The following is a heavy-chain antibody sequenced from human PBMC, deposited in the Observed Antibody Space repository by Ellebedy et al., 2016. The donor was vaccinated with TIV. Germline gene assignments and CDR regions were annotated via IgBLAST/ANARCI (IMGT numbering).Heavy chain of an antibody. CDR3: ARDRPQMLTGSLLDF. CDR2: ISGYSGDT. J-gene: IGHJ4*02. Sequence: PSVKVSCKASGYSFNDYGITWVRQAPGQGLEWMGWISGYSGDTKYAQKVQGRVTMTTDTSTSTTYMELRSLTSEDTAVYYCARDRPQMLTGSLLDFWGQGSLVTVSS. CDR1: GYSFNDYG. V-gene: IGHV1-18*04. D-gene: IGHD3-9*01.